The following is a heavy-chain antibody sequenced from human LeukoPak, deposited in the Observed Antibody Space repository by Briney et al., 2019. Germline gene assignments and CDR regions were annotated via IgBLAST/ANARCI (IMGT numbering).Heavy chain of an antibody. V-gene: IGHV4-39*02. CDR1: GGSISSSSYY. Sequence: MASETLSLTCTVSGGSISSSSYYWGWIRQPPGKGLEWIGSIYYSGSTYYNPSLKSRVTISVDTSKNQFSLKLSSVTAADTAVYYCAKDYGVVVPAPMGYFQHWGQGTLVTVSS. D-gene: IGHD2-2*01. CDR2: IYYSGST. CDR3: AKDYGVVVPAPMGYFQH. J-gene: IGHJ1*01.